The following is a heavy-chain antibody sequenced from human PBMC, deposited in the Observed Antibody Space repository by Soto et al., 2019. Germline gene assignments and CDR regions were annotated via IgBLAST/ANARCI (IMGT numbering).Heavy chain of an antibody. CDR1: GYTFISYN. Sequence: WPSVKSSCTTSGYTFISYNIHWVRQAREQGLEWMGIINPRSGSTTFAQNFHVRVTVTGDTSTSTIYMELSSLRSEDTAGYICARETEDWFDPWGQGTLVTVSS. J-gene: IGHJ5*02. CDR2: INPRSGST. V-gene: IGHV1-46*01. CDR3: ARETEDWFDP.